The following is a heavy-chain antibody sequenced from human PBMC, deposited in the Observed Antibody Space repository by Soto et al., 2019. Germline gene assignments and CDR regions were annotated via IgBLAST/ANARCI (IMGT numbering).Heavy chain of an antibody. V-gene: IGHV1-18*01. CDR2: ISAYNGNT. CDR3: ASDSPPVDY. J-gene: IGHJ4*02. Sequence: QVQLVQSGAEVKKPGASVKVSCKASGYTFTSYGIIWVRQAPGQGLEWMGWISAYNGNTNYAKKVQVRVTMTTDTATGTAYMEPRSLTSDDTAVYYCASDSPPVDYWGQGTLVTVSS. CDR1: GYTFTSYG.